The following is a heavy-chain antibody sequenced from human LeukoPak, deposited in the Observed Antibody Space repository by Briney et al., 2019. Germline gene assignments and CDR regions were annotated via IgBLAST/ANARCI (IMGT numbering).Heavy chain of an antibody. CDR1: GYTFTGYY. V-gene: IGHV1-2*06. D-gene: IGHD3/OR15-3a*01. CDR2: IDPDSGVT. CDR3: ARDQARTTTWYLYMNF. Sequence: ASVEVSCKASGYTFTGYYIHWVRQAPGQGLEWMGRIDPDSGVTNSAQKFQARVTTTRDTSITTAYMELSGLRSDDTAVYYCARDQARTTTWYLYMNFWGQGTLVTVSS. J-gene: IGHJ4*02.